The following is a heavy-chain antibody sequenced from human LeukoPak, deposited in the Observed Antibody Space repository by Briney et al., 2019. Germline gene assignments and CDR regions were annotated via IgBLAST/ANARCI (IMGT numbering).Heavy chain of an antibody. CDR3: ARTGYSYGPWDY. CDR2: INSDGSST. V-gene: IGHV3-74*01. Sequence: GGSLRLSCAASGFTFSSYWMHWVRQVPGKGLVWVSRINSDGSSTSYADSVKGRFTISRDNAKNTLYLQMNSLRAEDTAVYYCARTGYSYGPWDYWGQGTLVTVSS. D-gene: IGHD5-18*01. J-gene: IGHJ4*02. CDR1: GFTFSSYW.